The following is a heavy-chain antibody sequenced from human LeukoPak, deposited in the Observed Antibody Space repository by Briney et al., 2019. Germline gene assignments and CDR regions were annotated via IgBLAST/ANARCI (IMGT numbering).Heavy chain of an antibody. CDR1: GGTFSSYA. V-gene: IGHV1-69*05. CDR3: ARVRYCSSTSCYYFDY. D-gene: IGHD2-2*01. J-gene: IGHJ4*02. Sequence: SVEVSCKASGGTFSSYAISWVRQAPGQGLEWMGGIIPIFGTANYAQKFQGRVTITTDESTSTAYMELSSLRSEDTAVYYCARVRYCSSTSCYYFDYWGQGTLVTVSS. CDR2: IIPIFGTA.